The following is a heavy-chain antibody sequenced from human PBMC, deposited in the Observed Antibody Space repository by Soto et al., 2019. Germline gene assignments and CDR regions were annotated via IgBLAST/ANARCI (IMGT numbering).Heavy chain of an antibody. V-gene: IGHV4-30-4*08. J-gene: IGHJ3*01. CDR1: GGSIGTADYY. CDR2: IYYSVT. D-gene: IGHD6-19*01. Sequence: TLSRNGLGSGGSIGTADYYWGWIRQPPGKGLEWIAYIYYSVTYYNPSLKSRVNISLDTSKNQFSLNLSSMTAADTAVYHCARAATGWGNALDVWGQGTTVTVSS. CDR3: ARAATGWGNALDV.